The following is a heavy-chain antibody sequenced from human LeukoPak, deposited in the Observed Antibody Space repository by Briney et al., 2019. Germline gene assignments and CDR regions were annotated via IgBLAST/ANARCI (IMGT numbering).Heavy chain of an antibody. Sequence: GGSLRLSCAASGFTFSSYSMNWVRQAPGKGLEWVSFISSSSSYIYYADSVKGRFTISRDNAKNSLYLQMNSLRAEDTAIYYCARDKHSGLFDYWGQGTLVTVSS. V-gene: IGHV3-21*01. CDR3: ARDKHSGLFDY. J-gene: IGHJ4*02. D-gene: IGHD1-26*01. CDR1: GFTFSSYS. CDR2: ISSSSSYI.